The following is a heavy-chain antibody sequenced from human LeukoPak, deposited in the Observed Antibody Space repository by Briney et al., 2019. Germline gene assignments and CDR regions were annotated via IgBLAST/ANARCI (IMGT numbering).Heavy chain of an antibody. D-gene: IGHD1-26*01. CDR3: ARDVVGATAFDY. J-gene: IGHJ4*02. Sequence: GGCLRLSCAASGFTFSSYSMNWVRQAPGRGLEWVSSISSSSSYIYYADSVKGRFTITRDNAKNSLYLQMNSLRAEDTAVYYCARDVVGATAFDYWGQGTLVTVSS. CDR2: ISSSSSYI. V-gene: IGHV3-21*01. CDR1: GFTFSSYS.